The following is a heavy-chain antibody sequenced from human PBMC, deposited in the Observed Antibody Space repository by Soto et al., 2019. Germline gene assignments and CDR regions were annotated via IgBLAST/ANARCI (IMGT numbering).Heavy chain of an antibody. D-gene: IGHD3-16*01. CDR3: ARAYTYYDFPY. V-gene: IGHV4-34*01. CDR1: GGSFSGYY. CDR2: INHSGST. J-gene: IGHJ4*02. Sequence: SETLSLTCAVYGGSFSGYYWSWIRQPPGKGLEWIGEINHSGSTRYSPSFQGQVTISVDKSISTTYLQWSSLKASDTAMYYCARAYTYYDFPYWGQGTLVTVSS.